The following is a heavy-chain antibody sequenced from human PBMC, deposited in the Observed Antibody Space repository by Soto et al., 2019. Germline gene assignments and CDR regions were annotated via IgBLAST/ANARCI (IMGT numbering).Heavy chain of an antibody. CDR2: ISGSGGST. D-gene: IGHD3-10*01. CDR3: AKGRGPDYYYGMDV. Sequence: GGSLRLSCAASGFTFSSYAMSWVRQAPGKGLEWVSAISGSGGSTYYADSVKGRFTISRDNSKNTLYLQMNSLRAEDTAVYYCAKGRGPDYYYGMDVWGQGTTVTVSS. J-gene: IGHJ6*02. V-gene: IGHV3-23*01. CDR1: GFTFSSYA.